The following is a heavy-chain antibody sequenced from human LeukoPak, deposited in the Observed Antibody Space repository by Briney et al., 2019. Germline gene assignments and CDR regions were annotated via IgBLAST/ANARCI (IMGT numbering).Heavy chain of an antibody. CDR1: GFTFEDYA. D-gene: IGHD3-22*01. Sequence: PGGSLRLSCAASGFTFEDYAIHWVRQVPGKGLDWVAGITWNSRSVDFADSVKGRFIISRDNAKKLVYLQMNSLRPQDTAIYYCAKTNDGSGFLNDAFDVWGQGTMVTVSS. CDR3: AKTNDGSGFLNDAFDV. CDR2: ITWNSRSV. V-gene: IGHV3-9*01. J-gene: IGHJ3*01.